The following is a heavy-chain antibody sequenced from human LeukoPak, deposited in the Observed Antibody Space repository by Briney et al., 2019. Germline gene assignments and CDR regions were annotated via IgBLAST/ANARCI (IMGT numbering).Heavy chain of an antibody. D-gene: IGHD2-21*02. V-gene: IGHV3-15*01. CDR1: GFTISNAW. Sequence: GGSLRLSCAVSGFTISNAWMSWVRQAPGRGLEWVGRIKSKTDGGTTDYAAPVKGRFTISRDDSKNTLYLQMNSLKTEDTAVYYCTTIVVVTAAHLDYWGQGNLLTVSS. J-gene: IGHJ4*02. CDR3: TTIVVVTAAHLDY. CDR2: IKSKTDGGTT.